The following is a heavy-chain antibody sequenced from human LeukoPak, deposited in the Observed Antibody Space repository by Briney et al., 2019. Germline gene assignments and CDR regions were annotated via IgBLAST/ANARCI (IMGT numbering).Heavy chain of an antibody. V-gene: IGHV3-7*03. CDR3: ATSYDMGWLIGY. CDR1: GFTFGDTW. CDR2: IKQDGSEK. J-gene: IGHJ4*02. Sequence: GGSLRLSCAASGFTFGDTWMNWVRQVPGQGLEWVANIKQDGSEKFYVASVKGRFTISRGNGKSSLYLQMNSLRAEDTALYYCATSYDMGWLIGYWGQGTLVTVSS. D-gene: IGHD3/OR15-3a*01.